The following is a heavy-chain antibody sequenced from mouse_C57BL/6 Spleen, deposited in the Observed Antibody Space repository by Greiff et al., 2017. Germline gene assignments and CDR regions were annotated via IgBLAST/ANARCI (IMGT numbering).Heavy chain of an antibody. CDR2: FHPNSGST. CDR1: GYTFTSYW. D-gene: IGHD2-4*01. J-gene: IGHJ1*03. CDR3: ARGGIYYDYRYWYFDV. V-gene: IGHV1-64*01. Sequence: VQLQQPGAELVKPGASVKLSCKASGYTFTSYWMHWVKQRPGQGLEWIGMFHPNSGSTNYNEKFKSKATLTVDKSSSTAYMQLSSLTSEDSAVYYCARGGIYYDYRYWYFDVWGTGTTVTVSS.